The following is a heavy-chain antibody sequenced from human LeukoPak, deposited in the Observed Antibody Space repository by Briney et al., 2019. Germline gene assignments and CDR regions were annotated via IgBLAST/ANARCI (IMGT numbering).Heavy chain of an antibody. CDR3: ARRYYYDSSGYFDY. V-gene: IGHV4-61*02. D-gene: IGHD3-22*01. CDR2: MDASGST. Sequence: SETLSLTCTVSGGSITSGSYYWSWIRQPAGKGLEWIGRMDASGSTNYNPSLKSRVTISVDTSKNQFSLKLSSVTAADTAVYYCARRYYYDSSGYFDYWGQGTLVTVSS. CDR1: GGSITSGSYY. J-gene: IGHJ4*02.